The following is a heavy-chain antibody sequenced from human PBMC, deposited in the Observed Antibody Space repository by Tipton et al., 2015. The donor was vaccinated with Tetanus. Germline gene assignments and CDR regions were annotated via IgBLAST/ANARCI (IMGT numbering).Heavy chain of an antibody. V-gene: IGHV4-61*08. J-gene: IGHJ4*02. CDR2: IYYTGNT. Sequence: TLSLTCTVSGGSISSGGYYWSWIRQHPGKGLEWIGYIYYTGNTNYNPSLKSRVTISVDTSKNQFSLKLSSVTAADTAVYYCARANGPGSYLDYWGQGTLVTVSS. CDR1: GGSISSGGYY. D-gene: IGHD2-8*01. CDR3: ARANGPGSYLDY.